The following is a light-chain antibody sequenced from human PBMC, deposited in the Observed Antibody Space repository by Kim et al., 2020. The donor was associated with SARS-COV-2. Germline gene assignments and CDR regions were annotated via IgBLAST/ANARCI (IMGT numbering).Light chain of an antibody. CDR3: QSADSSGTWV. CDR1: ALPKQY. CDR2: KDS. V-gene: IGLV3-25*03. J-gene: IGLJ3*02. Sequence: VSPGQTAMITWYEDALPKQYAYWYQQKPGQAPVLVIYKDSERPSGIPERFSGSSSGTTVTLTISGVQAEDETDYYCQSADSSGTWVFGGGTQLTVL.